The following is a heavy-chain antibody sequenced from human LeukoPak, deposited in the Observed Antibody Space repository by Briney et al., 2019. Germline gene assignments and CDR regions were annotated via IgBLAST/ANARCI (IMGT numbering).Heavy chain of an antibody. CDR1: GFTVSSND. J-gene: IGHJ6*03. D-gene: IGHD2-15*01. CDR2: IYSDNT. CDR3: ARVLRYCSGGNCYSGGLGYMDV. V-gene: IGHV3-53*01. Sequence: GGSLRLSCAASGFTVSSNDMSWVRQAPGKGLEWVSFIYSDNTHYSDSVKGRFTISRDNSKNTLYLQMNSLRAEDTAVYYCARVLRYCSGGNCYSGGLGYMDVWGKGTTVTISS.